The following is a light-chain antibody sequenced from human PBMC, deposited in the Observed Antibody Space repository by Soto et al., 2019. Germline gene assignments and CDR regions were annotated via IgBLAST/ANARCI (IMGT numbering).Light chain of an antibody. J-gene: IGLJ2*01. V-gene: IGLV2-11*01. Sequence: QSVLTQPRSVSGSPGQSVTISCTGTSSDVGGYNYVSWYQQHPGKAPKLLIYDVTKRPSGVPDRFSGSKSGNTASLTISGLQAEDEAAYYCGSYGGRYNLVFGGGTQLTVL. CDR1: SSDVGGYNY. CDR2: DVT. CDR3: GSYGGRYNLV.